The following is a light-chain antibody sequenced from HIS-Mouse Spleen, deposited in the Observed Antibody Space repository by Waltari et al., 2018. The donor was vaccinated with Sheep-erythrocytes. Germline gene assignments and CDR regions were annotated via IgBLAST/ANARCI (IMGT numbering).Light chain of an antibody. CDR3: SSYAGSNNWV. V-gene: IGLV2-8*01. J-gene: IGLJ3*02. Sequence: QSALTQPPSASGSPGQSVTISCTGTSSDVGGYHYVSWYQQHPGKAPKPRIYEVSKRPSGVPDRFSGSKSGNTASLTVSGLQAEDEADYYCSSYAGSNNWVFGGGTKLTVL. CDR2: EVS. CDR1: SSDVGGYHY.